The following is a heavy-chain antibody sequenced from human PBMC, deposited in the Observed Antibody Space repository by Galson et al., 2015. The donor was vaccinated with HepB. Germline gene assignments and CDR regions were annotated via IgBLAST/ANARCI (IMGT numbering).Heavy chain of an antibody. J-gene: IGHJ4*02. CDR2: IRSKAYGGTT. D-gene: IGHD6-19*01. CDR3: TRDPITPNIYSSGWVFDY. Sequence: SLRLSCAASGFTFGDYAMSWFRSAPGKGQEWVGVIRSKAYGGTTEYAASVKGRFTISRDDSKSIAYLQMNSPKTEDTAVYYCTRDPITPNIYSSGWVFDYWGQGTLVTVSS. CDR1: GFTFGDYA. V-gene: IGHV3-49*03.